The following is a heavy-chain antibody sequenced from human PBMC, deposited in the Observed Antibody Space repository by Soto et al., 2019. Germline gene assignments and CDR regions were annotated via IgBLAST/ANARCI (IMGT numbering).Heavy chain of an antibody. Sequence: PSETLSLTCTVSGGSVSSGSYCWSWIRQPPGKGLEWIGYIYYSGSTNYNPSLKSRVTISVDTSKNQFSLKLSSVTAADTAVYYCARGDCGGDCYPFDYWGQGTLVTVSS. CDR2: IYYSGST. CDR1: GGSVSSGSYC. CDR3: ARGDCGGDCYPFDY. J-gene: IGHJ4*02. D-gene: IGHD2-21*02. V-gene: IGHV4-61*01.